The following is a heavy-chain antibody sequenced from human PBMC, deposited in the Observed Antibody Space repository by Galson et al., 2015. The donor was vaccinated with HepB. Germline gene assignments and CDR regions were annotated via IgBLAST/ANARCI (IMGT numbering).Heavy chain of an antibody. CDR1: GFTFSDYY. V-gene: IGHV3-11*06. D-gene: IGHD6-19*01. CDR2: ISSSSSYT. Sequence: SLRLSCAASGFTFSDYYMSWIRQAPGKGLEWVSYISSSSSYTNYADSVKGRFTIPRDNAKNSLYLQMNSLRAEDTAVYYCARDRAVAGREDDAFDIWGQGTMVTVSS. J-gene: IGHJ3*02. CDR3: ARDRAVAGREDDAFDI.